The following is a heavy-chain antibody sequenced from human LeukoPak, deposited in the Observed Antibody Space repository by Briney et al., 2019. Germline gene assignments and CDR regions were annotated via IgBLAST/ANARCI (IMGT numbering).Heavy chain of an antibody. CDR1: GLTFTSYS. Sequence: PGGSLRLSCAASGLTFTSYSMNWVRQAPGKGLEWVSTISGGGGSTYYADSVKGRFTISRDNCKNTLYLQVNSLRAEDTAAYYCAKGGKWDVTPFDYWGQGTLVTVSS. CDR3: AKGGKWDVTPFDY. CDR2: ISGGGGST. J-gene: IGHJ4*02. V-gene: IGHV3-23*01. D-gene: IGHD1-26*01.